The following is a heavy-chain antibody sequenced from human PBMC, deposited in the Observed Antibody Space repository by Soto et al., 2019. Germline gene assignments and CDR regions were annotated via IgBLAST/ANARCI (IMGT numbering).Heavy chain of an antibody. CDR1: GYSFTSYW. Sequence: GESLKISCQGSGYSFTSYWIGWVRQMPGKGLEWMGIIYPGDSDTRYSPSFQGQVTISADKSISTAYLQWSSLKASDTAMYYCERKGPRSGYLEPIDYYYYGMDVWGQGTTVTVSS. CDR2: IYPGDSDT. J-gene: IGHJ6*02. D-gene: IGHD3-3*01. CDR3: ERKGPRSGYLEPIDYYYYGMDV. V-gene: IGHV5-51*01.